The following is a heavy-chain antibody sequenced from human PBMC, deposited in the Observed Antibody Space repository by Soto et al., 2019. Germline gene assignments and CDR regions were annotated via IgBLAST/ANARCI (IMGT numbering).Heavy chain of an antibody. D-gene: IGHD2-2*01. CDR2: VKHDETEK. Sequence: EVHLVESGGGLVQPGGSLRLSCAASGFTFNTFWMTWVRQVPGKGLEWVANVKHDETEKYYVDSVKGRFTISRDNARNSLYLQMNSLRAEDTAIYYCARRYCTTTSCYGGFDHWGQGTLVTVSS. V-gene: IGHV3-7*05. J-gene: IGHJ4*02. CDR3: ARRYCTTTSCYGGFDH. CDR1: GFTFNTFW.